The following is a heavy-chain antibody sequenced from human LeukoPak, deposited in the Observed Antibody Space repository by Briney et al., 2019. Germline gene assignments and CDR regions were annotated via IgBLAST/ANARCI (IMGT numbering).Heavy chain of an antibody. J-gene: IGHJ4*02. CDR3: TTDLDNTMVRGVIIRDY. D-gene: IGHD3-10*01. Sequence: GGSLRLSCAASGFTFSNAWMSWVRQAPGKGLEWVGRIKSKTDGGTTDYAAPVKGRFTISRDDSKNTLYLQMNSLKTEDTAVYYCTTDLDNTMVRGVIIRDYRGQGTLVTVSS. CDR2: IKSKTDGGTT. CDR1: GFTFSNAW. V-gene: IGHV3-15*01.